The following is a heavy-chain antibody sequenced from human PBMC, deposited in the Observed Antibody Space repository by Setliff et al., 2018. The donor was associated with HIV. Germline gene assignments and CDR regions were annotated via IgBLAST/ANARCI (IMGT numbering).Heavy chain of an antibody. V-gene: IGHV4-59*11. J-gene: IGHJ6*03. CDR1: GASIRSQY. CDR2: ISYSGST. D-gene: IGHD3-16*01. Sequence: TSETLSLTCTVSGASIRSQYWSWIRKPPGKGLEWIGYISYSGSTNYNPSLESRVAMSVDTSKQQFSLEVSSVTAADTAVYYCARGGAFGGNVRYYYSYMDVWGKGTTVTVSS. CDR3: ARGGAFGGNVRYYYSYMDV.